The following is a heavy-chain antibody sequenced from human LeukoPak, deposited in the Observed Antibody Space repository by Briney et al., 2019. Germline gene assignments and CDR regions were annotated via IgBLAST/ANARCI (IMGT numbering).Heavy chain of an antibody. CDR3: ARVSLLAVAAL. J-gene: IGHJ1*01. D-gene: IGHD6-19*01. Sequence: GASVKVSCKASGYTFTGYYMHWVRQAPGQGLEWMGWINPDSGDTNYAQKFQGRVTMTRDTSISTAYMGLSRLRSDDTAVYYCARVSLLAVAALWGQGTLVTVSS. CDR1: GYTFTGYY. CDR2: INPDSGDT. V-gene: IGHV1-2*02.